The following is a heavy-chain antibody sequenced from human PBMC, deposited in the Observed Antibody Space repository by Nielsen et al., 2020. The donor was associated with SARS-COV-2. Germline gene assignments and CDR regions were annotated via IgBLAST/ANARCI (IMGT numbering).Heavy chain of an antibody. V-gene: IGHV4-30-4*01. D-gene: IGHD3-9*01. CDR3: VSHYHVSTGYLSFFDY. J-gene: IGHJ4*02. Sequence: SETLSLTCSVSGASISSGDYYWTWIRQSPDKGLEWIGYIHHSGTTFSNPSLKSRVSISVDTSKNQFSLKLTSVTAADTAVYYCVSHYHVSTGYLSFFDYWGQGTLVTVSS. CDR2: IHHSGTT. CDR1: GASISSGDYY.